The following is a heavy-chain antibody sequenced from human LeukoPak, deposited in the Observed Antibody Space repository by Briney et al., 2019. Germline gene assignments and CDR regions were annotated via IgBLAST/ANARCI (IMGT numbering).Heavy chain of an antibody. Sequence: GSLRLSCAASGFSLSTYALSWVRQAPGGGGGWGAAKNGSGDKTYHADSVKGRFTISKDNSENRLSLQMDSLRAEDTAVYFCAKDTTAWWYHRAYMNVWGKGTTVTVSS. CDR2: KNGSGDKT. J-gene: IGHJ6*03. D-gene: IGHD2-15*01. CDR3: AKDTTAWWYHRAYMNV. CDR1: GFSLSTYA. V-gene: IGHV3-23*01.